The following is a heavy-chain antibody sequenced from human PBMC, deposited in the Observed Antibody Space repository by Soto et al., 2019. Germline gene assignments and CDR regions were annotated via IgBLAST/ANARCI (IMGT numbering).Heavy chain of an antibody. CDR1: GGTFSSYA. Sequence: SVKVSCKASGGTFSSYAISWVRQAPGQGLEWMGGIIPIFGTANYAQKFQGRVTITADESTSTAYMELSSLRSEDTAVYYCARPHYTAVSTRTLYGMDVWGQGTTVTVSS. V-gene: IGHV1-69*13. D-gene: IGHD5-18*01. CDR2: IIPIFGTA. J-gene: IGHJ6*02. CDR3: ARPHYTAVSTRTLYGMDV.